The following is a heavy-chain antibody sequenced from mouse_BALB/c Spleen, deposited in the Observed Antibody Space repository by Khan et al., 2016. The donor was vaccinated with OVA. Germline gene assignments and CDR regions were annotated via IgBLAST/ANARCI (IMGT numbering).Heavy chain of an antibody. CDR2: ISSGGSYT. D-gene: IGHD2-3*01. CDR1: GFTFSSYG. CDR3: ARQPGYYEGSAMDY. V-gene: IGHV5-6*02. J-gene: IGHJ4*01. Sequence: EVMLVESGGDLVKPGGSLKLSCAASGFTFSSYGMSWVRQTPDKRLEWVAAISSGGSYTYYPDSLKGRFTISRDNAKNTLYLQMSSLKSEDTAMYDCARQPGYYEGSAMDYWGQGTSVTVSS.